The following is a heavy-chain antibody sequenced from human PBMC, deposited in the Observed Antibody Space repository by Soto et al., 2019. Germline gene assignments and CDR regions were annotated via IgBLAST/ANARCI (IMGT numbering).Heavy chain of an antibody. J-gene: IGHJ6*03. V-gene: IGHV4-59*08. CDR1: GGSISGLY. D-gene: IGHD1-1*01. CDR3: ATRRNHYFMDV. Sequence: QVQLQESGPGLVKPSETLSLTCSVSGGSISGLYWSWVRQPPGRGLEWIGWIYYSGTTNYNPSLKSRVTMSVDTSKNQFSLKLSSVTAADTAIYYCATRRNHYFMDVWGRGTTVAVSS. CDR2: IYYSGTT.